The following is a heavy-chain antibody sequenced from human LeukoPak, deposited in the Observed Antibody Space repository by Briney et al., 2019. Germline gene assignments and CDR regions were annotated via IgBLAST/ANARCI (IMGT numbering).Heavy chain of an antibody. Sequence: GGSLRLSCAASGFTFSSYSMNWVRQAPGKGLEWVANIKQDGSEKYYVDSVKGRFTISRDNAKNSLYLQMNSLRAEDTAVYYCARGKTSGWDFDPWGQGTLVTVSS. CDR2: IKQDGSEK. CDR1: GFTFSSYS. J-gene: IGHJ5*02. CDR3: ARGKTSGWDFDP. D-gene: IGHD6-19*01. V-gene: IGHV3-7*01.